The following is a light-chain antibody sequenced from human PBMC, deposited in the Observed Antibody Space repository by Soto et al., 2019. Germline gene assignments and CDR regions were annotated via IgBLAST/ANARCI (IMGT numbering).Light chain of an antibody. CDR1: QSSGSNF. V-gene: IGKV3-20*01. CDR2: ASS. J-gene: IGKJ5*01. CDR3: QLYGISPH. Sequence: DIVFTQSPGTLSLSPGERATLSCKTSQSSGSNFLAWYQHKPGQAPRLLIYASSNRATGIPDRFTGSASGTDFTLTINRLEPEDFAVYYCQLYGISPHFGQGTRLEIK.